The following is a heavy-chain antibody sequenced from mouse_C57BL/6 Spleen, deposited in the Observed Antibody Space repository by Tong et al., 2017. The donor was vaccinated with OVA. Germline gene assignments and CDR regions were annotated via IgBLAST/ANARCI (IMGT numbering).Heavy chain of an antibody. CDR1: GYTFSSYW. V-gene: IGHV1-9*01. CDR2: ILPGSGST. D-gene: IGHD4-1*01. CDR3: ARLPSGTGAWFAY. J-gene: IGHJ3*01. Sequence: VQLQQSGAELMKPGASVKISCKATGYTFSSYWIEWVKQRPGHGLEWIGEILPGSGSTNYNEKFKGKATFTADTSSNTAYMQLSSLTSEDSAVYYCARLPSGTGAWFAYWGQGTLVTVSA.